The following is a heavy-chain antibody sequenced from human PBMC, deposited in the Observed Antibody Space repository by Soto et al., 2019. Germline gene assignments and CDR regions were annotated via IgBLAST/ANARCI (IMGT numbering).Heavy chain of an antibody. J-gene: IGHJ6*02. D-gene: IGHD3-10*01. CDR1: GGSLSSYY. CDR2: IYYSGST. CDR3: ARVKVRGVRYYYYGMDV. V-gene: IGHV4-59*01. Sequence: SDTLSLTCTVSGGSLSSYYWSWIRQPPGKGLEWIGYIYYSGSTNYNPSLKSRVTISVDTSKNQFSLKLSSVTAADTAVYYCARVKVRGVRYYYYGMDVWGQGTTVTVSS.